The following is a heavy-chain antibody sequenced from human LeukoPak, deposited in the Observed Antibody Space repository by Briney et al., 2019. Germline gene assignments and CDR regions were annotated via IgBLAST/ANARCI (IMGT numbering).Heavy chain of an antibody. V-gene: IGHV3-23*01. D-gene: IGHD3-22*01. CDR2: MSGSGGMT. Sequence: GGSLRLSCEASGFTFSNYAMSWVRQAPGKGLEWVSAMSGSGGMTYSADSVKGRFTISRDNSKNTLDLQMNRLRADDTAVYYCAKGPFSYYDSSGYNYYDLWGQGTLVTVSS. J-gene: IGHJ4*02. CDR1: GFTFSNYA. CDR3: AKGPFSYYDSSGYNYYDL.